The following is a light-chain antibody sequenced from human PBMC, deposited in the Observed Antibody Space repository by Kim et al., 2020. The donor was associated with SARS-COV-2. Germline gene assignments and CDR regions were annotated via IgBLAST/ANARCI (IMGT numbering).Light chain of an antibody. J-gene: IGKJ5*01. V-gene: IGKV3-11*01. CDR1: QSVSSY. Sequence: HGERATLSCRASQSVSSYSAWYQQKPGQAPRLRIYDASNRATGIPARFSGSGSGTDFTLTISSLEPEDFAVYYCQQRSNWPPRSTFGQGTRLEIK. CDR2: DAS. CDR3: QQRSNWPPRST.